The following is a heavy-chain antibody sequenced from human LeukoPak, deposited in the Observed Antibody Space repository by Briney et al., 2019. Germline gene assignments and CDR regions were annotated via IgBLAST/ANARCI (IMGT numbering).Heavy chain of an antibody. D-gene: IGHD2-2*01. CDR2: ISGSGGST. J-gene: IGHJ5*02. Sequence: PGGSLRLSCAASGFTFRSYAMSWVRQAPGRGLEGVSAISGSGGSTYYADSVKGRFTISRDNSKNTLYLQMNSLRAEDTAVYYCAKDFSSTSCPRCGWFDPWGQGALVTVSS. CDR1: GFTFRSYA. CDR3: AKDFSSTSCPRCGWFDP. V-gene: IGHV3-23*01.